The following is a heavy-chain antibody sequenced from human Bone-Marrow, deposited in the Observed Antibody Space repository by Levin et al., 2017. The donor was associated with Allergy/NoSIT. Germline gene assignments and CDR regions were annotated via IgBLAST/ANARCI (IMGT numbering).Heavy chain of an antibody. V-gene: IGHV4-59*01. CDR1: GGSISNYY. J-gene: IGHJ5*02. CDR2: AYYSGST. D-gene: IGHD3-3*01. Sequence: SQTLSLTCTVSGGSISNYYWSWIRQPPGKGLEWIGYAYYSGSTSYNPSLQSRVTISVDTSKSQFSLKPSSVTAADTAVYYCARDQGQTYSDFWSDNSWFDPWGQGTLVTVSS. CDR3: ARDQGQTYSDFWSDNSWFDP.